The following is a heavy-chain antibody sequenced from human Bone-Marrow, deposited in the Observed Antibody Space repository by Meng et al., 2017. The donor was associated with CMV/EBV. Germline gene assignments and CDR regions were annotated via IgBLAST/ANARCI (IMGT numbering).Heavy chain of an antibody. CDR3: AKPIGGSYLHFDY. CDR2: IYYSGST. D-gene: IGHD1-26*01. Sequence: SETLSLTCTVSGGSISSSSYYWGWIRQPPGKGLEWIGSIYYSGSTYYNPSLKSRVTISVDTSKNQFSLKLSSVTAADTAVYYCAKPIGGSYLHFDYWGQGTLVTVSS. CDR1: GGSISSSSYY. V-gene: IGHV4-39*07. J-gene: IGHJ4*02.